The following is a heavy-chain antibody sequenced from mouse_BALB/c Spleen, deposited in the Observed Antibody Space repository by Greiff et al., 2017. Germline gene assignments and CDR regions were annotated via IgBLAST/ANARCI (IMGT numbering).Heavy chain of an antibody. V-gene: IGHV1-87*01. D-gene: IGHD2-2*01. CDR1: GYTFTSYW. CDR2: IYPGDGDT. J-gene: IGHJ4*01. CDR3: ARGGLRRNAMDY. Sequence: QVQLQQSGAELARPGASVKLSCKASGYTFTSYWMQWVKQRPGQGLEWIGAIYPGDGDTRYTQKFKGKATLTADKSSSTAYMQLSSLASEDSAVYYCARGGLRRNAMDYWGQGTSVTVSS.